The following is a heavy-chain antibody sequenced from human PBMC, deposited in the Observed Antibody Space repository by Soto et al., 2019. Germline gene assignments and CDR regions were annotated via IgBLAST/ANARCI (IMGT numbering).Heavy chain of an antibody. CDR1: GYSISSGYY. CDR2: IYHCGST. CDR3: ARVGPWVPYYYDSSPYTFENWFDP. Sequence: SETLSLTCAVSGYSISSGYYWGWLRQPPGKGLEWIGSIYHCGSTYYNPSLNSRVTLSIDMTNNHVSLILNSVTAADTAVYYCARVGPWVPYYYDSSPYTFENWFDPWGQGTRVTVSS. V-gene: IGHV4-38-2*01. J-gene: IGHJ5*02. D-gene: IGHD3-22*01.